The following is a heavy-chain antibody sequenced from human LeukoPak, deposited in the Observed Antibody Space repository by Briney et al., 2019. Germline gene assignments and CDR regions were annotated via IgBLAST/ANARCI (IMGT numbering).Heavy chain of an antibody. Sequence: GASVKVSCKASGYTFTTYYMHWVRQAPGQGLEWMGIISPSGGSTNYAQQLQGRVTMTRDTSTSTVYMELSSLRSDDTAVYYCAVGGDYGRNYFDYWGQGTPVTVSA. D-gene: IGHD4-17*01. CDR1: GYTFTTYY. V-gene: IGHV1-46*01. CDR2: ISPSGGST. J-gene: IGHJ4*02. CDR3: AVGGDYGRNYFDY.